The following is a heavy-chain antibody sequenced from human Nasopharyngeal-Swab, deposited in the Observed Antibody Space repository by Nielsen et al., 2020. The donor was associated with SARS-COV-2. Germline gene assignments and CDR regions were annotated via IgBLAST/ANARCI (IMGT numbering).Heavy chain of an antibody. CDR1: GFTFSDYY. J-gene: IGHJ5*02. V-gene: IGHV3-11*03. D-gene: IGHD6-13*01. CDR3: ARPLSRDSTWTTEANWFDP. CDR2: ISSSSRYT. Sequence: GESLKISCAASGFTFSDYYMSWIRQAPGKGLEWVSYISSSSRYTNYADSVKGRFTISRDNSENTVYLQMNSLRAEDTALYHCARPLSRDSTWTTEANWFDPWGQGTLVTVSS.